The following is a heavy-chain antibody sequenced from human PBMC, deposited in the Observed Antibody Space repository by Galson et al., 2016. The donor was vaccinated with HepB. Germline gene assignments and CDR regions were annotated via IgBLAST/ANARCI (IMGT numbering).Heavy chain of an antibody. CDR2: INPSGGST. Sequence: SYHIHWVRQAPGQGLEWMGIINPSGGSTSYAQKFQGRVTMTRDTSTSTVYLELSSLRSEDTAVDYCARDPTVTDNGGAFDIWGQGTMVTVSS. J-gene: IGHJ3*02. CDR1: SYH. D-gene: IGHD5-12*01. CDR3: ARDPTVTDNGGAFDI. V-gene: IGHV1-46*01.